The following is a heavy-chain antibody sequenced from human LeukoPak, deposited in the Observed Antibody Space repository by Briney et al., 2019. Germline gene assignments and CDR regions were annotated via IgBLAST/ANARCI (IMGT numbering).Heavy chain of an antibody. Sequence: PGGSLRLSCAASGFTFSSYAMTWVRQAPGKGLEWVSTISGNGGNTYYADSVKGRFTISRDNSKNTLYLQMNSLRAEDTAVYYCARDRPRAVWGQGTTVTVSS. CDR1: GFTFSSYA. J-gene: IGHJ6*02. V-gene: IGHV3-23*01. CDR3: ARDRPRAV. CDR2: ISGNGGNT.